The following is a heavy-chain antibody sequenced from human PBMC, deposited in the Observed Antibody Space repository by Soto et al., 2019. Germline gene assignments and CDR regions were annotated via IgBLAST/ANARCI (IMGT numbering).Heavy chain of an antibody. D-gene: IGHD3-10*01. V-gene: IGHV4-59*12. CDR2: IYYAGST. J-gene: IGHJ4*02. CDR3: ARDPYGSGSYKVGMGY. Sequence: SETLSLTCTVSGGSMISYYWSWIRQPPGRGLEWIGFIYYAGSTKYNPSLNSRVTISVDTSKNQFSLYLQMNSLRAEDTALYYCARDPYGSGSYKVGMGYWGQGTLVTV. CDR1: GGSMISYY.